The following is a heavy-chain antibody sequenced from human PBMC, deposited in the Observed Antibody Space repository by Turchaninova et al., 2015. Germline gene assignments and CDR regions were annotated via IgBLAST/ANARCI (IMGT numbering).Heavy chain of an antibody. J-gene: IGHJ4*02. CDR3: ARETSFDY. Sequence: EVQLVESGGGLVQPGGSLRLSCAASGFTFSSYSMNWVRQAPGKGLEWVAYISRGSSTIYYADSVKGRFTISGDNAKNSLYLQMNSLRAEDTALYYCARETSFDYWGQGTLVTVSS. V-gene: IGHV3-48*04. CDR1: GFTFSSYS. CDR2: ISRGSSTI.